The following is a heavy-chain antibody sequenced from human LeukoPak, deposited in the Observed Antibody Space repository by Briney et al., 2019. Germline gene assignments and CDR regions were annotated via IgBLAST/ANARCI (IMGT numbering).Heavy chain of an antibody. CDR3: AKSYNGYESKPDY. CDR1: GFTFSSYG. V-gene: IGHV3-30*18. Sequence: GGSLRLSCAASGFTFSSYGMHWVRQAPGKGLEWVAVISYDGSNKYYADSVKGRFTISRDNSKITLYLQMNSLRAEDTAVYYCAKSYNGYESKPDYWGQGTLVTVSS. J-gene: IGHJ4*02. D-gene: IGHD5-12*01. CDR2: ISYDGSNK.